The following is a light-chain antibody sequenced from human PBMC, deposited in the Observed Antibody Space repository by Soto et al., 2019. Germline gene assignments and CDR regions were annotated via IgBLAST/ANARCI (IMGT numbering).Light chain of an antibody. Sequence: EIVLTQSPGTLSLSPGEGATLSCRASQSVSSSYIAWYQQKPGQAPRLLIYGISTRATGVPDRFSGSGSGTDFTLTISRLEPEDFAVYYCEQYGSSPRTFGQGTKVDIK. CDR3: EQYGSSPRT. CDR2: GIS. CDR1: QSVSSSY. J-gene: IGKJ1*01. V-gene: IGKV3-20*01.